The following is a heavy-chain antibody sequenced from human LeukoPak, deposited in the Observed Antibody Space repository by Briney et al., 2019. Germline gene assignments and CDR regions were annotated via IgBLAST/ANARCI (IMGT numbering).Heavy chain of an antibody. J-gene: IGHJ4*02. CDR3: AKDRGSSGWLFDY. CDR1: GFTFSSYA. D-gene: IGHD6-19*01. Sequence: PGGSLRLSCAASGFTFSSYAMSWVRRAPGKGLEWVSGIVGYGGNTYYADSVKGRFTISRDNSKNTLYLQMNSLRAEDTAVYYCAKDRGSSGWLFDYWGQGTLVTVSS. V-gene: IGHV3-23*01. CDR2: IVGYGGNT.